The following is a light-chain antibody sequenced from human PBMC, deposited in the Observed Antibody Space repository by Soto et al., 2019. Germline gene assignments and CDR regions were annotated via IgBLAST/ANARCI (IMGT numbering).Light chain of an antibody. Sequence: QSVLTQAPSASGTPGQRVTISCSGSSSDIGSNTVNWYQQLPGTAPKLLIYGNNQRPSGVPGRFSGSKSGTSASLAISGLQSEDEADYYCAAWDDSLNGYVFGGGTKVTVL. V-gene: IGLV1-44*01. J-gene: IGLJ1*01. CDR3: AAWDDSLNGYV. CDR2: GNN. CDR1: SSDIGSNT.